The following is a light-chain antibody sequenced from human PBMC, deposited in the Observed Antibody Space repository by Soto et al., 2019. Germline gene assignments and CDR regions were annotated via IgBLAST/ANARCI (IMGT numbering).Light chain of an antibody. Sequence: ENVLTQSPGTLSLSPGERATLSCRASQTVTGNYLAWYQQKPGQAPRLLVYCASSRATGIPDRSSGRGSGTDFTLSLTRLEPADYAVYYCHQDGAAPLPVGSQLPFGGGTKVEIK. CDR3: HQDGAAPLPVGSQLP. CDR1: QTVTGNY. V-gene: IGKV3-20*01. CDR2: CAS. J-gene: IGKJ4*01.